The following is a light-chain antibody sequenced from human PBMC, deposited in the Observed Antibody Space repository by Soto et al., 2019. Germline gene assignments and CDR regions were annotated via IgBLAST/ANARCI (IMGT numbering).Light chain of an antibody. Sequence: DIQITQSPSSLSASVGDRVTITCRASQGISNYLACYQQKPGKVPKLLIYAASTLQSGVLSRFSGSASGTDFTLTISSLQPEDVTTYYCQKYNSAPFTFGPGTKVDIK. CDR3: QKYNSAPFT. CDR2: AAS. CDR1: QGISNY. J-gene: IGKJ3*01. V-gene: IGKV1-27*01.